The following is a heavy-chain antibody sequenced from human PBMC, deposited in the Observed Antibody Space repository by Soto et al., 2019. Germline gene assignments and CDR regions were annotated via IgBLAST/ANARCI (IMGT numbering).Heavy chain of an antibody. D-gene: IGHD6-19*01. J-gene: IGHJ4*02. V-gene: IGHV4-61*01. CDR1: GGSVSSGSYY. Sequence: PSETLSLTCTVSGGSVSSGSYYWSWIRQPPGKGLEWIGYIYYSGSTNYNLSLKSRVTISVDTSKNQFSLKLSSVTAADTAVYYCARDWRYSSGWYSYWGQGTLVTVSS. CDR3: ARDWRYSSGWYSY. CDR2: IYYSGST.